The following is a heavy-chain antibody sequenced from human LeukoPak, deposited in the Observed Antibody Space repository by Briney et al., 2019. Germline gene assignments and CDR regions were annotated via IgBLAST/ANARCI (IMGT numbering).Heavy chain of an antibody. CDR3: ARYYGSGGLDY. V-gene: IGHV1-3*01. D-gene: IGHD3-10*01. Sequence: GASVKVFCKASGYTFTNYAMHWVRQAPGQRLEWMGWLNAGNGNTKYSQKFQDRVTFTRDTSASTAYMELSSLISEDTAVYYCARYYGSGGLDYWGQGTLVTVSS. CDR2: LNAGNGNT. J-gene: IGHJ4*02. CDR1: GYTFTNYA.